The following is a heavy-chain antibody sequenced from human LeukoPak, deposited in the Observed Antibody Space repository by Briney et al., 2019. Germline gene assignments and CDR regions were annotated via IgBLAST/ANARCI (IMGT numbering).Heavy chain of an antibody. Sequence: SETLSLTCTISGGSFGSSDYYWGWIRRPPGKGLEWIGTIYYTGSTYYSPSLKSRVTMSLDTSKNHFSLRLTSVTAADTALYYCARETLAPYGSGNFDYWGQGTLVTVSS. CDR1: GGSFGSSDYY. CDR3: ARETLAPYGSGNFDY. J-gene: IGHJ4*02. D-gene: IGHD3-10*01. CDR2: IYYTGST. V-gene: IGHV4-39*07.